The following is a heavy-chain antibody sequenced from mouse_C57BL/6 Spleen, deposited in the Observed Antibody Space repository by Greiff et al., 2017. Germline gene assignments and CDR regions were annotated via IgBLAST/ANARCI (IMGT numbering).Heavy chain of an antibody. Sequence: VQLKQSGAELVKPGASVKLSCTASGFNIKDYYMHWVKQRTEQGLEWIGRIDPEDGETKYAPKFQGPATITADTSSNTAYLKLLSLTSEDTAVYDCAPNCNGYPYWYFDVWGTGTTVTVSS. J-gene: IGHJ1*03. CDR2: IDPEDGET. CDR3: APNCNGYPYWYFDV. V-gene: IGHV14-2*01. D-gene: IGHD2-2*01. CDR1: GFNIKDYY.